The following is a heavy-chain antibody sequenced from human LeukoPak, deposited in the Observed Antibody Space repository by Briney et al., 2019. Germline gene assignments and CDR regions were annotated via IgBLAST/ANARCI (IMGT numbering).Heavy chain of an antibody. Sequence: GGSLRLSCAASGFTFSSYGMSWVRQAPGMGLEWVLSISDSGVSTYYADSVKGRFTISRDNSKSTMDLQMNSLRAEDTAVYYCARENFQYWAQGTLVTVPS. CDR1: GFTFSSYG. J-gene: IGHJ4*02. CDR3: ARENFQY. CDR2: ISDSGVST. D-gene: IGHD1-26*01. V-gene: IGHV3-23*01.